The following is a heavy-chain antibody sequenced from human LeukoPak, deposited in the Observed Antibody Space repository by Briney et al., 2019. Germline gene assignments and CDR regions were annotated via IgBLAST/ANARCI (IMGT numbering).Heavy chain of an antibody. D-gene: IGHD6-19*01. CDR2: IYHSGST. CDR3: ARASGWHLSLIDY. V-gene: IGHV4-4*02. Sequence: PSETLSLTCAVSGGSISSSNWWSWVRQPPGKGLEWIGEIYHSGSTNYNPSLKSRVTISVDKSKNQFSLKLSSVTAADTAVYYCARASGWHLSLIDYWGQGTLATVSS. J-gene: IGHJ4*02. CDR1: GGSISSSNW.